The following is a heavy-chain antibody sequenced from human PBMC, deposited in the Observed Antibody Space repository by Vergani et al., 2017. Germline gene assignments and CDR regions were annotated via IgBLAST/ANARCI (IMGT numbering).Heavy chain of an antibody. CDR1: GGTFSSYT. CDR2: IIPILGIA. Sequence: QVQLVQSGAEVKKPGSSEKVSCKASGGTFSSYTISWVRQAPGQGLEWMGRIIPILGIANYAQKFQGRVTITADKSTSTAYMELSSLRSEDTAVYYCARVEGLVNWFDPWGQGTLVTVSS. V-gene: IGHV1-69*04. CDR3: ARVEGLVNWFDP. D-gene: IGHD6-19*01. J-gene: IGHJ5*02.